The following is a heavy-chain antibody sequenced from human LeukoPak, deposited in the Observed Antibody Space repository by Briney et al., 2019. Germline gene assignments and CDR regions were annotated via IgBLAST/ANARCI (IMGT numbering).Heavy chain of an antibody. CDR2: IYSGGST. CDR3: ARIHWGSVDY. Sequence: GRSLRLSCAASGFTVSSNYMSWVRQAPGKGLEWVSVIYSGGSTYYADSVKGRFTISRDNSKNTLYLQMNSLRAEDTAVYYCARIHWGSVDYWGQGTLVTVSS. CDR1: GFTVSSNY. J-gene: IGHJ4*02. V-gene: IGHV3-53*01. D-gene: IGHD7-27*01.